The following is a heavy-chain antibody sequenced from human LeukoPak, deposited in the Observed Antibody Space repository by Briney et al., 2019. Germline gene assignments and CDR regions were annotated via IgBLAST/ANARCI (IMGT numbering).Heavy chain of an antibody. D-gene: IGHD4-11*01. Sequence: GGSLRLSCAASGSTVSSNYMSWVRQAPGKGLEWVSVIYSGGSTYYADSVKGRFTISRDNSKNTLYLQMNSLRAEDTAVYYCAKVQHSYSNYPFDYWGQGTLVTVSS. CDR2: IYSGGST. J-gene: IGHJ4*02. CDR1: GSTVSSNY. V-gene: IGHV3-53*01. CDR3: AKVQHSYSNYPFDY.